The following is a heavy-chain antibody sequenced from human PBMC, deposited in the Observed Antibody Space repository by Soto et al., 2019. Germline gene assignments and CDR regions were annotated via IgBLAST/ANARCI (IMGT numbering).Heavy chain of an antibody. Sequence: QVQLQESGPRLVKPSQTLSLTCIVSGGNMTSDDYYCSWIRQPPGKGLEWIGYIYHTGGRYYNPSLKSRVTLSVDTSKNQFSLTMSSVTAADTAISYCARDYRSGYDNWGQGILVSVSS. V-gene: IGHV4-30-4*01. CDR3: ARDYRSGYDN. J-gene: IGHJ4*02. CDR2: IYHTGGR. CDR1: GGNMTSDDYY. D-gene: IGHD6-19*01.